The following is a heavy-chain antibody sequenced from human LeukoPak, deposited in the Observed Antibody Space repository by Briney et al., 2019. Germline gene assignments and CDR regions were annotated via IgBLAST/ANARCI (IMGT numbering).Heavy chain of an antibody. V-gene: IGHV3-9*01. CDR2: ISWNSGSI. CDR3: AGEGMDV. D-gene: IGHD3-10*01. CDR1: GFTFDDYA. Sequence: GGSLRLSCAASGFTFDDYAMHWVRQAPGKGLEWVSGISWNSGSIGYADSVKGRFTISRDNAKNSLYLQMNSLRAEDTAVYYCAGEGMDVWGQGTTVTVSS. J-gene: IGHJ6*02.